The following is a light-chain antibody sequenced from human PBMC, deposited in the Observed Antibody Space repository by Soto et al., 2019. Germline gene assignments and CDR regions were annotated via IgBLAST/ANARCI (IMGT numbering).Light chain of an antibody. V-gene: IGKV1-5*01. CDR1: QSISSW. CDR3: KQYNSPFP. CDR2: DAS. J-gene: IGKJ3*01. Sequence: DIQMTQSPSTLSASVGDRVTITCRASQSISSWLAWYQQKPGKAPKLLIYDASSLESGVPSRFSGSGSGTEFTLTTSSLQPDYFATYYCKQYNSPFPFGPGTKWISN.